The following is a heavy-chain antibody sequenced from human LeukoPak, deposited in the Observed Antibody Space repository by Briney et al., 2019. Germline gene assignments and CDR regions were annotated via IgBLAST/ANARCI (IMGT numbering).Heavy chain of an antibody. CDR2: IDGSGRRP. CDR3: VRDRDYPRDQFAY. J-gene: IGHJ4*02. Sequence: PGGSLRLSCAASGFTFGTYAIDWVRQAPGKGLEWVAAIDGSGRRPWYADFVRGRSTISRDNSRNTVYLQMGNLRAEDTAIYFCVRDRDYPRDQFAYWGQGALVTVSS. D-gene: IGHD4-17*01. CDR1: GFTFGTYA. V-gene: IGHV3-23*01.